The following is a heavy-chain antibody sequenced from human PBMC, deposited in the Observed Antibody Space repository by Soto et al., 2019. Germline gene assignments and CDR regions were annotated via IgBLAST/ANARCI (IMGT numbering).Heavy chain of an antibody. D-gene: IGHD3-3*01. CDR3: ARTSLTIFGPSNDYYGTAV. CDR2: ISYSGST. Sequence: SETLSLTCTVSGGSISSGGYYWSWIRQHPGKGLEWIGYISYSGSTYYSPSLKSRVSISVDTSKNQFSLNLASVSAEDTAVYYCARTSLTIFGPSNDYYGTAVCGLGTTVTASS. J-gene: IGHJ6*02. CDR1: GGSISSGGYY. V-gene: IGHV4-31*03.